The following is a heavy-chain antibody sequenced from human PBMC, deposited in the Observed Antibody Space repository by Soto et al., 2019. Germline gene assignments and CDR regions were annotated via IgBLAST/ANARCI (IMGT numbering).Heavy chain of an antibody. CDR3: TTLATGLRKNYFDY. CDR2: IKSKSDGGTT. D-gene: IGHD1-1*01. J-gene: IGHJ4*02. CDR1: SFTPSNAW. V-gene: IGHV3-15*07. Sequence: GGSLRLSCAASSFTPSNAWMYWVRQAPGKGLEWVGRIKSKSDGGTTDYAAPVKGRFIISRDDSKNSVYLQMNSLKTKDTAVYYCTTLATGLRKNYFDYWGQGTLVTVSS.